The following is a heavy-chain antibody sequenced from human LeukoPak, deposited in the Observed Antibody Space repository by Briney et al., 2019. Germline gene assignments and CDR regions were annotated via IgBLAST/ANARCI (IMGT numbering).Heavy chain of an antibody. J-gene: IGHJ4*02. CDR3: AKYDSSGFDY. V-gene: IGHV3-74*01. CDR1: GFTFSNYW. D-gene: IGHD3-22*01. CDR2: INSDGSST. Sequence: PGGSLRLSCAVSGFTFSNYWMHWVRQGPGKGLVWVSRINSDGSSTSYADSVKGRFTISRDNSKNTLYLQMNSLRAEDTAVYYCAKYDSSGFDYWGQGTLVTVSS.